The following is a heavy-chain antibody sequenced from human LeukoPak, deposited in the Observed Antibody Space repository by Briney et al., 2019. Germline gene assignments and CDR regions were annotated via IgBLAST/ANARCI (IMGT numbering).Heavy chain of an antibody. V-gene: IGHV1-2*02. D-gene: IGHD3-22*01. J-gene: IGHJ4*02. CDR3: ARDSDDSSGYPDY. Sequence: ASVKVSCEASGYTFTGYYMHWVRQAPGQGLEWMGWINPNSGGTNYAQKFQGRVTMTRDTSISTAYMELSRLRSDDTAVYYCARDSDDSSGYPDYWGQGTLVTVSS. CDR2: INPNSGGT. CDR1: GYTFTGYY.